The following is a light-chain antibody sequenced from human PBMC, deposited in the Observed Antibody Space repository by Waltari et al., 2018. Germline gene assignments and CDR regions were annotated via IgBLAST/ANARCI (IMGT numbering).Light chain of an antibody. CDR3: NSRDSSGNHWV. J-gene: IGLJ3*02. Sequence: SSELTQDPAVSVALGQTVRITCQGDSLRSYYASWYQQKPGQAPVLVIYGKNNRPSGFPDRFSGSSSGNTASLTITGAQAEDDADYYCNSRDSSGNHWVFGGGTKLTVL. V-gene: IGLV3-19*01. CDR2: GKN. CDR1: SLRSYY.